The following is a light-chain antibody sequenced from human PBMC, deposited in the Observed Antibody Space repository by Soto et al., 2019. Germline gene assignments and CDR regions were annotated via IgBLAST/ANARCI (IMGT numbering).Light chain of an antibody. CDR2: DAS. V-gene: IGKV3-15*01. CDR1: QSVSSN. J-gene: IGKJ1*01. CDR3: QHYNDLPLT. Sequence: EIVMTQSPATLSLSPGERATLSCRASQSVSSNLAWYQQKPGQAPRLLISDASTRATGIPDRFSGSGSGTEFTLTITSLQSEDFAVYYCQHYNDLPLTFGQGTKVKSN.